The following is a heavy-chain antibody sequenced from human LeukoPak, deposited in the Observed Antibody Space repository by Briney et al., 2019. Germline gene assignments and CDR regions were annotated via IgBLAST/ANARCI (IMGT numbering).Heavy chain of an antibody. D-gene: IGHD6-13*01. Sequence: GGSLRLSCAASGFTFSNFGMNWVRQAPGKGLEWVSVIYSGGSTYYADSVKGRFTISRDNSKNTLYLQMNSLRAEDTAVYYCARGGYSSSWVHLDYWGQGTLVTVSS. CDR3: ARGGYSSSWVHLDY. CDR2: IYSGGST. J-gene: IGHJ4*02. V-gene: IGHV3-53*01. CDR1: GFTFSNFG.